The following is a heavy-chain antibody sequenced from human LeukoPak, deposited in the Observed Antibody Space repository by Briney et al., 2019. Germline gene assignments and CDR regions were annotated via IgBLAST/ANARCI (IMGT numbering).Heavy chain of an antibody. J-gene: IGHJ6*03. CDR3: AKASNIASPYSHIAG. Sequence: GRSLRLSCAASGFTFEDFALHWVRKTPGKGLEWVSGISWYSDNIGYAVSVMGRFNISRDNAKNTLYLEKNSLRSEDMGLYYSAKASNIASPYSHIAGWGKGTTVAVSS. CDR2: ISWYSDNI. CDR1: GFTFEDFA. D-gene: IGHD2-21*01. V-gene: IGHV3-9*03.